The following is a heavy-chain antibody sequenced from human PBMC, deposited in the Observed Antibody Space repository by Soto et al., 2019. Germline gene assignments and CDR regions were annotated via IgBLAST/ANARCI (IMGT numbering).Heavy chain of an antibody. J-gene: IGHJ4*02. CDR2: ISNSGHAT. V-gene: IGHV3-23*01. CDR1: ECPSRTYD. CDR3: AKVTWSGERC. Sequence: EVQMLESGGDLIQPGGYLRLSCAASECPSRTYDMSWVRQAPGKGLEWVSGISNSGHATHCAAPVRGRFTISKDDSNNTLYLQMNSLRADDTAVYYCAKVTWSGERCWGRGTLVTVSS. D-gene: IGHD3-10*01.